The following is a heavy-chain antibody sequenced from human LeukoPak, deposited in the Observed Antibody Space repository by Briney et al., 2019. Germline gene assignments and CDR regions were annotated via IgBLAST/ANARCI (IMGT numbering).Heavy chain of an antibody. D-gene: IGHD3-10*01. CDR2: INNDGSTT. V-gene: IGHV3-74*01. J-gene: IGHJ4*02. CDR3: AIGGTYGSGS. Sequence: GGSLRLSCAASGFTFANTWMHWVRQAPGKGLVWVSLINNDGSTTNYADSVKGRFTISIDNAKNTVYLQMNSLRAEDTAVYYCAIGGTYGSGSWGQGTLVTVSS. CDR1: GFTFANTW.